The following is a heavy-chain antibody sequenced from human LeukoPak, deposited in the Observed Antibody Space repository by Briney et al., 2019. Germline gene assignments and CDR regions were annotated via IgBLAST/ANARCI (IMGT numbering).Heavy chain of an antibody. CDR1: GSTFGSYW. CDR3: RAGTFLHDMDV. J-gene: IGHJ6*02. Sequence: PGNSLRLSCATSGSTFGSYWMNWVRQAPGKGLEWVANIKPDGSEKNYVDSMKGRFTISRDNAKNSLYLQMNSLRAEDTAVYYCRAGTFLHDMDVWGQGTTVTVSS. V-gene: IGHV3-7*02. D-gene: IGHD3-10*01. CDR2: IKPDGSEK.